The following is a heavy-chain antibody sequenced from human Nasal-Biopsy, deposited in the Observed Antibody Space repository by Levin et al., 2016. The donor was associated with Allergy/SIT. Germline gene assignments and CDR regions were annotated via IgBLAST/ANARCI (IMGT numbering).Heavy chain of an antibody. D-gene: IGHD6-19*01. CDR3: ARHFTSVPGSEFEY. Sequence: GGSLRLSCKGSGDRFSSYWISWVRQMPGKGLEYMGRIDPSDSYTYYSPSFEGHVTISADKSISTAYLQWSSLQASDTAMYYCARHFTSVPGSEFEYWGQGTQVTVSS. J-gene: IGHJ4*02. CDR2: IDPSDSYT. V-gene: IGHV5-10-1*01. CDR1: GDRFSSYW.